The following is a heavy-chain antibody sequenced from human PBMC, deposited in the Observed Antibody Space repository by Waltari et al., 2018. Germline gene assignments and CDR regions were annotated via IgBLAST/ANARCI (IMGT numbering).Heavy chain of an antibody. Sequence: QLQLQESGPGLVKPSETLSLTCTVSGGSISSSSYYWGWIRQPPGKGLEWIGSIYYSGSTYDNPSLKSRVTISVDTSKNQFALKLSSVTAADTAVYYCASGSDYGDYQLDYWGQGTLVTVSS. CDR2: IYYSGST. J-gene: IGHJ4*02. V-gene: IGHV4-39*07. D-gene: IGHD4-17*01. CDR1: GGSISSSSYY. CDR3: ASGSDYGDYQLDY.